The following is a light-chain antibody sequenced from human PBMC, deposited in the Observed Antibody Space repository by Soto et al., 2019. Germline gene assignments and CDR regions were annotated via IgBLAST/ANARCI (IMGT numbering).Light chain of an antibody. Sequence: IPMTQSTSSLSASVGDRVTIPFPASQGIRNDLGWYQQKPGKAPKRLIYAASSLQSGVPSRFSGSGSGTEFTLTISSLQPDDFATYYCQQYNSYSFWTFGQGTKVDIK. CDR1: QGIRND. CDR3: QQYNSYSFWT. J-gene: IGKJ1*01. V-gene: IGKV1-17*01. CDR2: AAS.